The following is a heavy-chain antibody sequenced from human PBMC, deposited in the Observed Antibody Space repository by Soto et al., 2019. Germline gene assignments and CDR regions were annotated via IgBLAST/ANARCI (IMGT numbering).Heavy chain of an antibody. D-gene: IGHD3-22*01. Sequence: QVQLVESGGGVVQPGRSLRLSCAASGFTFSSYGMHWVRQAPGKGLEWVAVISYDGSNKYYADSVKGRFTISRDNSKNTLYLQMNSLRAEDTAVYYCAKETHSSGYGSYFDYWGQGTLVTVSS. CDR2: ISYDGSNK. V-gene: IGHV3-30*18. CDR1: GFTFSSYG. J-gene: IGHJ4*02. CDR3: AKETHSSGYGSYFDY.